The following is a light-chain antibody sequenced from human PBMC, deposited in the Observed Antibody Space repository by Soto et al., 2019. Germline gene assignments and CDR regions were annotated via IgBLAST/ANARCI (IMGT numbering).Light chain of an antibody. CDR2: EAS. CDR1: QSIRKN. Sequence: ELVLSQSPATLSVSPGERATLSCRASQSIRKNLAWYQQKPGQAPTLLICEASTRATGVPARFSGSGSGTEFTLTISSLQSEDFAIYYCQQSHNYMYTFGQGTKVDIK. V-gene: IGKV3-15*01. CDR3: QQSHNYMYT. J-gene: IGKJ2*01.